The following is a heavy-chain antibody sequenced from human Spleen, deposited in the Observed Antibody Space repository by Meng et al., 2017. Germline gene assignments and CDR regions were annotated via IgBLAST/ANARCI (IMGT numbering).Heavy chain of an antibody. V-gene: IGHV3-33*01. Sequence: GGSLRLSCAASGFTFSSYGMHWVRQAPGKGLEWVAVIWYDGSNKYYADSVKGRFTISRDNSKNTLYLQMNSLRAEDTAVYYCARDSAYSSSWYTDYWGQGTLVTVSS. CDR1: GFTFSSYG. D-gene: IGHD6-13*01. CDR3: ARDSAYSSSWYTDY. CDR2: IWYDGSNK. J-gene: IGHJ4*02.